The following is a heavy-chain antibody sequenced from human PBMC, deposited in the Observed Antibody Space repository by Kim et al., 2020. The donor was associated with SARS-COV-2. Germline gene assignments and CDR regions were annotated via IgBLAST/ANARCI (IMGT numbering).Heavy chain of an antibody. J-gene: IGHJ4*02. V-gene: IGHV3-11*01. D-gene: IGHD3-10*01. CDR3: ATDAGSYGWGPYFDY. Sequence: DSVKGRFTISRDNAKNSLYLQMNSLRAEDTAVYYCATDAGSYGWGPYFDYWGQGTLVTVSS.